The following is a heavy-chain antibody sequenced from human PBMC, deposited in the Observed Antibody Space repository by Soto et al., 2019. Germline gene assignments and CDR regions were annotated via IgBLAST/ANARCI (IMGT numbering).Heavy chain of an antibody. V-gene: IGHV4-4*07. CDR2: IYTSGST. D-gene: IGHD3-10*01. Sequence: SETLSLTCTVSGGSISSYYWSWIRQPAGKGLEWIGRIYTSGSTNYNPSLKSRVTMSVDTSKNQFSLKLSSVTAADTAVYYCSRDRAGVLLWSGDLGYYYGMDVWGQGTTVTVSS. J-gene: IGHJ6*02. CDR3: SRDRAGVLLWSGDLGYYYGMDV. CDR1: GGSISSYY.